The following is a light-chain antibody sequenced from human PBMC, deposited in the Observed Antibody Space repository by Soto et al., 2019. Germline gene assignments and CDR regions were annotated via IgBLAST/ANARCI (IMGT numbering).Light chain of an antibody. CDR1: QSVSNNY. V-gene: IGKV3-20*01. CDR3: QQYSSLWT. CDR2: GAS. Sequence: EILLTQSPGPLSLSPGERATLSCRTSQSVSNNYLAWYQQKPGQAPRLLIYGASSRATGIPDRFSGSGSGTDFTLSISRLEPEDFAVYYCQQYSSLWTFGQGTKVDIK. J-gene: IGKJ1*01.